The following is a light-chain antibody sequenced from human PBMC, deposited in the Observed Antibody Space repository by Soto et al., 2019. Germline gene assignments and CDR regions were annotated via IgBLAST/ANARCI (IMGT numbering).Light chain of an antibody. V-gene: IGLV2-14*01. CDR3: SSSTSSTTLDV. CDR1: SSDVGGYNY. J-gene: IGLJ1*01. CDR2: EVS. Sequence: QALLTEPASLSGSPGQSITISCTGTSSDVGGYNYVSWYQQHPGKAPKLMIYEVSNRPSGVSNRFSGSKSGNTASLTISGLQAEDEADYYCSSSTSSTTLDVFGTGTKVTVL.